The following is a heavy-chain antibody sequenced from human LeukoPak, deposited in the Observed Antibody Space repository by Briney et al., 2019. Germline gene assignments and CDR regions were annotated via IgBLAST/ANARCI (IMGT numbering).Heavy chain of an antibody. CDR3: ARDWGVGGRPGYMDV. CDR1: GGSISSFY. Sequence: SETLSLTCTVSGGSISSFYWSWIRQPPGKGLEWIGYIYYSGSTKYNPSLKSRVTILVDTSKNQVSLKLSSVTAADTAVYFCARDWGVGGRPGYMDVWGKGTTVTVSS. J-gene: IGHJ6*03. V-gene: IGHV4-59*01. D-gene: IGHD6-6*01. CDR2: IYYSGST.